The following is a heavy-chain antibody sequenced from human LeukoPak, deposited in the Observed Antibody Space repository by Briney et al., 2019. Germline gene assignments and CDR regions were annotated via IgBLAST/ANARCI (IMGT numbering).Heavy chain of an antibody. V-gene: IGHV1-18*01. CDR1: GYTFTSYG. CDR3: ARVESVEDYYDSSLNWFDP. CDR2: ISAYNGNT. D-gene: IGHD3-22*01. Sequence: ASVKVSCKASGYTFTSYGISWVRQAPGQGLEWTGWISAYNGNTNYAQKLQGRVTMTTDTSTSTAYMELRSLRSDDTAVYYCARVESVEDYYDSSLNWFDPWGQGTLVTVSS. J-gene: IGHJ5*02.